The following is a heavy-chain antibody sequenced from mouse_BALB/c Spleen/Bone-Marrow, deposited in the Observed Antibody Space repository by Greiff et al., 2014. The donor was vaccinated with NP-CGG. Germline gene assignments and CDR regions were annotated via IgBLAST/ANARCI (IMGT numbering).Heavy chain of an antibody. Sequence: EVKLMESGGGLVQPGGSRKLSCAASGFTFSSFGMHWARQAPEKGLEWVAYISSGSSTIYYADTVKGRFTISRDNPENTLFLQMTSLRSEDTAMYYCARYGNYFYAMDYWGQGTSVTVSS. CDR1: GFTFSSFG. V-gene: IGHV5-17*02. D-gene: IGHD2-1*01. CDR3: ARYGNYFYAMDY. J-gene: IGHJ4*01. CDR2: ISSGSSTI.